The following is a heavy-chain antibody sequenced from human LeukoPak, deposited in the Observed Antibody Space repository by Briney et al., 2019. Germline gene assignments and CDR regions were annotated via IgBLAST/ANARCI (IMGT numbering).Heavy chain of an antibody. CDR1: GFTFSSCA. D-gene: IGHD5-12*01. Sequence: GGSLRLSCSASGFTFSSCAMHWVRQAPGKGLEYVSAISSNGGSTYYADSVKGRFTISRDNSKNTLYLQMSSLRAEDTAVYYCVKDGTNIVATIEAPGYWGQGTLVTVSS. CDR2: ISSNGGST. J-gene: IGHJ4*02. CDR3: VKDGTNIVATIEAPGY. V-gene: IGHV3-64D*06.